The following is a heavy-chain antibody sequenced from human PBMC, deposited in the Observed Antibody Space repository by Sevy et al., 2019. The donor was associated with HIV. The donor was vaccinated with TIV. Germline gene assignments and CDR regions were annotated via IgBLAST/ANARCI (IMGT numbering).Heavy chain of an antibody. V-gene: IGHV3-23*01. CDR2: IRGSGGST. CDR3: AKDKESAVAGTGFDY. CDR1: GFTFSSYA. Sequence: GGSLRLSCAASGFTFSSYAMSWVRQAPGKGLEWVSAIRGSGGSTYYADSVKGRFTISRDNSKNTLYLQMNSLRAEDTAVYYCAKDKESAVAGTGFDYWGQGTLVTVSS. D-gene: IGHD6-19*01. J-gene: IGHJ4*02.